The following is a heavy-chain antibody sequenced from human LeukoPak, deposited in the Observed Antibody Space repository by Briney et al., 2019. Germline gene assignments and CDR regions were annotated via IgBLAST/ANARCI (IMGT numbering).Heavy chain of an antibody. Sequence: ASVKVSCKASGYTSTSYGISWVRQAPGQGLEWMGWISAYNGNTNYAQKLQGRVTMTTDTSTSTAYMELRSLRSDDTAVYYCARDRPNYDILTGYYFYFDYWGQGTLVTVSS. CDR2: ISAYNGNT. J-gene: IGHJ4*02. CDR3: ARDRPNYDILTGYYFYFDY. CDR1: GYTSTSYG. D-gene: IGHD3-9*01. V-gene: IGHV1-18*01.